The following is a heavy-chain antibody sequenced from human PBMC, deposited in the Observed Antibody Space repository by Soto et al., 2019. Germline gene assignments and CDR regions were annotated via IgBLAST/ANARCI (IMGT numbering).Heavy chain of an antibody. J-gene: IGHJ4*02. D-gene: IGHD5-12*01. V-gene: IGHV3-9*01. Sequence: EVQLVESGGGLVQPGRSLRLSCAASGFTFDDYAMHWVRQAPGKGLEWVSGISWNSGSIGYADSVKGRFTISRDNAKNSLYLQMNSLRAEDTALYYCAKDRGFGGYSGYDHFDYWGQGTLVTVSS. CDR3: AKDRGFGGYSGYDHFDY. CDR2: ISWNSGSI. CDR1: GFTFDDYA.